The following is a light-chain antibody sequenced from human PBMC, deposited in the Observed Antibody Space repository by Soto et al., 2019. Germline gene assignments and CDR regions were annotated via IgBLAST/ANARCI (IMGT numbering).Light chain of an antibody. CDR2: DVS. CDR3: SSYTSIGTLVI. V-gene: IGLV2-14*03. CDR1: SSDIGGYNY. Sequence: QSALTQPASVSGSPGQSITISCTGTSSDIGGYNYVSWYQHHPGKAPKLMIYDVSGRPSGVSFRFSGSKSGNTASLTISGLQAEDEANYYCSSYTSIGTLVILGGGTQLTVL. J-gene: IGLJ2*01.